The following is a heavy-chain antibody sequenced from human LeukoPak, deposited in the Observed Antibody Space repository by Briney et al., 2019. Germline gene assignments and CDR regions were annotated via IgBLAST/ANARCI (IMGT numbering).Heavy chain of an antibody. CDR3: ARSYSRRWSDAFDI. CDR2: LYYIGST. J-gene: IGHJ3*02. V-gene: IGHV4-39*01. Sequence: PSETLSLTCTVSVGSISSSSYYWVWIRHPPRKWLEWIGSLYYIGSTYYNPSLKSRVTISVDTSKNQFSLELRSVTAAETAVYYCARSYSRRWSDAFDIWGQGTMVIVSS. CDR1: VGSISSSSYY. D-gene: IGHD6-13*01.